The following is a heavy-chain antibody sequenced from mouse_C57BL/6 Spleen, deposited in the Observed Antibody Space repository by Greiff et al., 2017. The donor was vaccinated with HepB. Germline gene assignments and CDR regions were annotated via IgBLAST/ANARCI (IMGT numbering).Heavy chain of an antibody. V-gene: IGHV1-22*01. J-gene: IGHJ1*03. CDR2: INPNNGGT. Sequence: EVQLQQSGPELVKPGASVKMSCKASGYTFTDYNMHWVKQSHGKSLEWIGYINPNNGGTSYNQKFKGKATLTVNKSSSTAYMELRSLTSEDSAVYYCARYGNYYGSSYWYFDVWGTGTTVTVSS. CDR1: GYTFTDYN. D-gene: IGHD1-1*01. CDR3: ARYGNYYGSSYWYFDV.